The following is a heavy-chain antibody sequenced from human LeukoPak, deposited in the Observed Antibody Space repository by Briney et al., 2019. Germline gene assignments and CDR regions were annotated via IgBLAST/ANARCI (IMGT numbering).Heavy chain of an antibody. J-gene: IGHJ5*02. V-gene: IGHV4-30-4*01. CDR2: XYYSGST. D-gene: IGHD3-10*01. CDR1: XXXXSXXDYX. CDR3: AREAVLLWFGESVDWFDP. Sequence: XLSLTCTXXXXXXSXXDYXXXWXXXXXXXXXXXXXXXYYSGSTYYNPSLKSRVTISVDTSKNQFSLKLSSVTAADTAVYYCAREAVLLWFGESVDWFDPWGQGTLVTVSS.